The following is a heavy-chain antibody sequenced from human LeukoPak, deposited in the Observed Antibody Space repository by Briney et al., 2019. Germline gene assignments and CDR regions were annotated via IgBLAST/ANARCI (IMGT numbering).Heavy chain of an antibody. CDR1: GGSISTGGYY. D-gene: IGHD3-10*01. J-gene: IGHJ4*02. Sequence: SQTLSLTCTVSGGSISTGGYYWSWIRQPPGKGLEWIGEINHSGSTNYNPSLKSRVTISVDTSKNQFSLKLSSVTAADTAVYYCARGSPCGSGSYVNDYWGQGTLVTVSS. CDR2: INHSGST. V-gene: IGHV4-34*01. CDR3: ARGSPCGSGSYVNDY.